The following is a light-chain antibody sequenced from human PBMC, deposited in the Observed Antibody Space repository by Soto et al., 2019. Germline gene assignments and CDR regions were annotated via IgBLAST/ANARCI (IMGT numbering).Light chain of an antibody. Sequence: ELVLTQSPGTLSLSPGERATLSCRASQSVSSSYLAWYQQKPGQAPRLLIYGASSRATGIPDRFSGSGSGTDFTLTISRLEPEDFAVYYCQQYGSSSWTFGQGTK. J-gene: IGKJ1*01. V-gene: IGKV3-20*01. CDR3: QQYGSSSWT. CDR1: QSVSSSY. CDR2: GAS.